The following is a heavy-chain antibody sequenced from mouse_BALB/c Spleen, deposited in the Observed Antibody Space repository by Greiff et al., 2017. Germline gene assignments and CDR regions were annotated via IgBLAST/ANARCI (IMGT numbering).Heavy chain of an antibody. V-gene: IGHV1-7*01. CDR1: GYTFTSYW. CDR2: INPSTGYT. Sequence: QVQLQQSGAELAKPGASVKMSCKASGYTFTSYWMHWVKQRPGQGLEWIGYINPSTGYTEYNQKFKDKATLTADKSSSTAYMQLSSLTSEDSAVYYCEEGMDYWGQGTSVTVSS. J-gene: IGHJ4*01. CDR3: EEGMDY.